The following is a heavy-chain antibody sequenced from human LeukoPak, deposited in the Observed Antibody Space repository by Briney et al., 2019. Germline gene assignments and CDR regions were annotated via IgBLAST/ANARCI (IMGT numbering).Heavy chain of an antibody. Sequence: SVKVSCEASGGTFSSYAISWVRQAPGQGLEWMGGIIPIFGTANYAQKFQGRVTITADKSTNTAYMELSSLRSEDTAVYYCARDSGDGSAYYYYMDVWGKGTTVTVSS. CDR3: ARDSGDGSAYYYYMDV. CDR1: GGTFSSYA. J-gene: IGHJ6*03. CDR2: IIPIFGTA. V-gene: IGHV1-69*06. D-gene: IGHD3-10*01.